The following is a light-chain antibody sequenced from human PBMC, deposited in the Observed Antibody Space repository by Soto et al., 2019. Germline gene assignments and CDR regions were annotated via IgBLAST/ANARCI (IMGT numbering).Light chain of an antibody. V-gene: IGKV3D-15*01. CDR1: QSVGSK. J-gene: IGKJ4*01. CDR3: QQYGDWPGS. CDR2: DAS. Sequence: DIVMTQSPPTLSVSPGERATLSCRASQSVGSKLAWYQQRPGQAPRLLIYDASSRATGIPARFSGSGSGKEFSLTISSLQAEDFAVYSCQQYGDWPGSFGGGTKVEIK.